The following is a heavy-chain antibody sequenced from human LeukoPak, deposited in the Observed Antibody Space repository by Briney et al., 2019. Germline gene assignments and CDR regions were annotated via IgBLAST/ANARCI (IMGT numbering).Heavy chain of an antibody. J-gene: IGHJ6*02. D-gene: IGHD5-18*01. CDR2: ISSSSSTT. Sequence: PGGSLRLSCAASGFTFSSYSMNWVRQAPGKGLEWVSYISSSSSTTYYADSVKGRFTISRDNAKNSLYLQMNSLRAEDTAVYYCARDREGYSYGQGPTGMDVWGQGTTVTVSS. CDR1: GFTFSSYS. CDR3: ARDREGYSYGQGPTGMDV. V-gene: IGHV3-48*04.